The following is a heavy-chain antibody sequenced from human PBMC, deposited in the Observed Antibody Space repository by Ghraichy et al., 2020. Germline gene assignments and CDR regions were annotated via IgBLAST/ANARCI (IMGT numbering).Heavy chain of an antibody. CDR1: GYNFLNFD. D-gene: IGHD3-10*01. Sequence: ASVKVSCKASGYNFLNFDIHWLRQAPGHRPEWMGWISGGNGNTQYSPSVQGRVTFTRDTSAGTAYMELRRLTVEDTAIYFCARARYGSGSLGYWGQGTLVTASS. CDR3: ARARYGSGSLGY. V-gene: IGHV1-3*01. CDR2: ISGGNGNT. J-gene: IGHJ4*02.